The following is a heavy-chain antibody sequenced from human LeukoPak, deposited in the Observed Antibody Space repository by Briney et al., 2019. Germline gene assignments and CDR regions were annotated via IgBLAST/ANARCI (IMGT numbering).Heavy chain of an antibody. CDR2: IYYSGST. Sequence: GSLRLSCAASGFTVSSNYMSWVRQAPGKGLEWIGYIYYSGSTNYNPSLKSRVTISVDTSKNQFSLKLSSVTAADTAVYYCARHIGYCGGDCSTGSDAFDIWGQGTMVTVSS. V-gene: IGHV4-59*08. J-gene: IGHJ3*02. CDR1: GFTVSSNY. D-gene: IGHD2-21*02. CDR3: ARHIGYCGGDCSTGSDAFDI.